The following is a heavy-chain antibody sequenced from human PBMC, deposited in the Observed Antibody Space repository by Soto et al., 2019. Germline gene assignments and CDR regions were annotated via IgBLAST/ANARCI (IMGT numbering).Heavy chain of an antibody. CDR1: GYTFTSYA. J-gene: IGHJ6*02. V-gene: IGHV1-3*01. CDR2: INAGNGNT. Sequence: ASVKVSCKASGYTFTSYAMHWVRQAPGQRLEWMGWINAGNGNTKYSQKFQGRVTITRDTSASTAYMELSSLRSEDTAVYYCARDPPELGFRESPFEGMDVWGQGTTVTVSS. D-gene: IGHD3-10*01. CDR3: ARDPPELGFRESPFEGMDV.